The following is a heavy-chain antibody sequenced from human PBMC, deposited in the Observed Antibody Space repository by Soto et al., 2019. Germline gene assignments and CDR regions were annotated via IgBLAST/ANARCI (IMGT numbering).Heavy chain of an antibody. D-gene: IGHD2-15*01. Sequence: GGSLRLSCAASGLTFRSYSMNWVRQAPGKGLEWVSYISSSNRTINYADSVKGRFIISRDNAKNSLYLQMHSLRDEDTAVYYCAREGWPLLQTGMDVWGQGTTVTVSS. J-gene: IGHJ6*02. CDR3: AREGWPLLQTGMDV. CDR2: ISSSNRTI. CDR1: GLTFRSYS. V-gene: IGHV3-48*02.